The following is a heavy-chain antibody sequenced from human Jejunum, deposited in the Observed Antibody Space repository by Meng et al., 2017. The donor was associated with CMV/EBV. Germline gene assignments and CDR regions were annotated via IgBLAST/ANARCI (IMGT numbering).Heavy chain of an antibody. CDR3: ARDIDH. Sequence: EVQLVDPGGXQVKPGGSRRLSCIGSGFTFSSYNMNWVRQAPGKGLEWVSSISSTSRYINYADSVKGRFTISRDNAKNSLYLHMNSLRVEDTAVYYCARDIDHWGQGTLVTVSS. V-gene: IGHV3-21*01. CDR1: GFTFSSYN. J-gene: IGHJ5*02. CDR2: ISSTSRYI.